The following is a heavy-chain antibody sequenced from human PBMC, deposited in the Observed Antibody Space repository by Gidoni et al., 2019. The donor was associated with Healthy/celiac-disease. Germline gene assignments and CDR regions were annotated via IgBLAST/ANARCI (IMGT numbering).Heavy chain of an antibody. CDR3: AKDLGNYYDSSGYYYGAEYFDY. Sequence: EVQLLESGGGLVQPGGSLRLSCAASGFTFSSYAMSWVRQAPGKGLEWVSASSGSGGSTYYADSVKGRFTISRDNSKNTLYLQMNSLRAEDTAVYYCAKDLGNYYDSSGYYYGAEYFDYWGQGTLVTVSS. CDR1: GFTFSSYA. J-gene: IGHJ4*02. D-gene: IGHD3-22*01. V-gene: IGHV3-23*01. CDR2: SSGSGGST.